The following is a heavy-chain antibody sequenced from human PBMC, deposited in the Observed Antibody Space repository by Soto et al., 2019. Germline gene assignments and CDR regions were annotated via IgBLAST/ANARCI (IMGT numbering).Heavy chain of an antibody. CDR3: ARSGYSYGPNPLLY. V-gene: IGHV4-31*03. Sequence: SETLSLTCTVSGGSISSGGYYWSWIRQHPGKGLEWIGYIYYSGSTYYNPSLKSRVTISVDTSKNQFSMKLSSVTAADTAVYYCARSGYSYGPNPLLYWGQGTLVTVSS. CDR2: IYYSGST. D-gene: IGHD5-18*01. CDR1: GGSISSGGYY. J-gene: IGHJ4*02.